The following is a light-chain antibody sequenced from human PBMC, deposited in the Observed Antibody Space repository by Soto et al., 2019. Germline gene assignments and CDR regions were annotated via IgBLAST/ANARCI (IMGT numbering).Light chain of an antibody. CDR2: DVS. Sequence: QSVLTQPASVSGSPGQSITISCTGTSSDVCGYNYVSWYQQHPGKAPKLMIYDVSNRPSGVSNRFSGSKSGNTASLTISGLQAEDEADYYCSSYTSSSTPRYVFGTGTKLNVL. V-gene: IGLV2-14*01. CDR1: SSDVCGYNY. J-gene: IGLJ1*01. CDR3: SSYTSSSTPRYV.